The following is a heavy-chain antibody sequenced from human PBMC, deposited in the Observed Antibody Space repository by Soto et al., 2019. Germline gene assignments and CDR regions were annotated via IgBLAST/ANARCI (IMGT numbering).Heavy chain of an antibody. V-gene: IGHV4-59*01. CDR3: ARDLKEYCSDGKCNWFDP. CDR1: GGSISSYY. CDR2: IYYSGST. J-gene: IGHJ5*02. D-gene: IGHD2-15*01. Sequence: PSETLSLTCTVSGGSISSYYWSWIRQPPGKGLEWIGYIYYSGSTSYNPSLKSRVTISFDASKNQISLQVRSATAADAAVYYCARDLKEYCSDGKCNWFDPWGQGTLVTVSS.